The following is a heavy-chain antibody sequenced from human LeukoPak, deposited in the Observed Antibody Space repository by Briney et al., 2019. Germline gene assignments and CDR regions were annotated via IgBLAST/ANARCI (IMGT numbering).Heavy chain of an antibody. CDR2: VSTDGTST. Sequence: PGRSLRLSCAASGFTFSSHGMHWVRQAPGKGLVWVAHVSTDGTSTSSVDSVKGRFTISRDNAKNTLYLQMNSLRAEDTAVYYCARDSPNYSKGAIDIWGQGTMVTVSS. CDR3: ARDSPNYSKGAIDI. V-gene: IGHV3-74*01. CDR1: GFTFSSHG. J-gene: IGHJ3*02. D-gene: IGHD1-7*01.